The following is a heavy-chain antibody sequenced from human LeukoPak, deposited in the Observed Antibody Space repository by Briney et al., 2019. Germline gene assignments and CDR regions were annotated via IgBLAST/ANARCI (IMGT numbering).Heavy chain of an antibody. Sequence: SQTLSLTCAISGDSVSSNSAAWNWIRQSPSRGLEWLVRTNYRSKWYNDYAVSVKSRITINPDTSKNQFSLQLNSVTAADTAVYYCARRRSGRGILTGYRYYFDYWGQGTLVTVSS. V-gene: IGHV6-1*01. CDR1: GDSVSSNSAA. J-gene: IGHJ4*02. D-gene: IGHD3-9*01. CDR2: TNYRSKWYN. CDR3: ARRRSGRGILTGYRYYFDY.